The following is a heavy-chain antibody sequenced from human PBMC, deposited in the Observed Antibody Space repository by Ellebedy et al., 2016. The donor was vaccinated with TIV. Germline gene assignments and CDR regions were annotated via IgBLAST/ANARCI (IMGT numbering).Heavy chain of an antibody. Sequence: GESLKISCAASGFAFGSYPMAWVRQSPGKGLEWVSTISGSSERTHYADSAKGRFTISRDNPKNTVYLQMNSLRVEDTAVYYCAKEGHSSGYTGCFDCWGQGTLVSVFS. CDR3: AKEGHSSGYTGCFDC. V-gene: IGHV3-23*01. CDR1: GFAFGSYP. J-gene: IGHJ4*02. D-gene: IGHD3-22*01. CDR2: ISGSSERT.